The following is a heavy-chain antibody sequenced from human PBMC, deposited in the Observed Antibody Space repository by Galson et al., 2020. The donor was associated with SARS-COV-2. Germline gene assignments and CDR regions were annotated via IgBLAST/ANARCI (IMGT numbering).Heavy chain of an antibody. CDR2: ISYDGSNK. J-gene: IGHJ6*02. CDR3: AKAAAATVIGIYDGMDV. Sequence: GGSLRLSCAASGFTFSSYGMHWVRQAPGKGLEWVAVISYDGSNKYYADSVKGRFTISRDNSKNTLYLQMNSLRAEDTAVYYCAKAAAATVIGIYDGMDVWGQGTTVTVSS. V-gene: IGHV3-30*18. CDR1: GFTFSSYG. D-gene: IGHD6-13*01.